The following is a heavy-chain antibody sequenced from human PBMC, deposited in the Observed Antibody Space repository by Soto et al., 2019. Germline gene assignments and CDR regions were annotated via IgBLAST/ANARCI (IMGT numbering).Heavy chain of an antibody. CDR2: ISAYNGNT. CDR3: AGAFGGLGELLPFDY. V-gene: IGHV1-18*01. Sequence: QVQLVQSGAEVKKPGASVKVSCKASGYTFTSYGISWVRQAPGQGLEWMGWISAYNGNTNYAEKLQGRVTMTTDTSTSTAYMELGSLRSDDTAVYYCAGAFGGLGELLPFDYWGQGTLVTVSS. CDR1: GYTFTSYG. D-gene: IGHD3-10*01. J-gene: IGHJ4*02.